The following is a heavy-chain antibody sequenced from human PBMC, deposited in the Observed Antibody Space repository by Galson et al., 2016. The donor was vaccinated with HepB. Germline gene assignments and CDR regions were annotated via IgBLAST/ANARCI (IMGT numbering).Heavy chain of an antibody. CDR1: GGSISSYY. V-gene: IGHV4-59*01. CDR2: IYYSGST. Sequence: SETLSLTCNVSGGSISSYYWSWIRQPPGKGLEWIGYIYYSGSTNYNPSLKSRVTISVDTSKNQFSLKLSSVTAADTAVYYCARGGRIVGATQGYYFDYWGQGTLVTVSS. D-gene: IGHD1-26*01. J-gene: IGHJ4*02. CDR3: ARGGRIVGATQGYYFDY.